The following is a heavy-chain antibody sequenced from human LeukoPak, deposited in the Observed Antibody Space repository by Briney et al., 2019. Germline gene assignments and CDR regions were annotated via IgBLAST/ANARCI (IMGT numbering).Heavy chain of an antibody. CDR3: ARDPNYDFWSGYPRYNWFDP. CDR2: ISPNSGGT. CDR1: GYTFTGYY. V-gene: IGHV1-2*02. J-gene: IGHJ5*02. D-gene: IGHD3-3*01. Sequence: ASVKVSCKASGYTFTGYYMHWVRQAPGQGLEWMGWISPNSGGTNYAQKFQGRVTMTRDTSISTAYMELSRLRSDDTAVYYCARDPNYDFWSGYPRYNWFDPWGQGTLVTVSS.